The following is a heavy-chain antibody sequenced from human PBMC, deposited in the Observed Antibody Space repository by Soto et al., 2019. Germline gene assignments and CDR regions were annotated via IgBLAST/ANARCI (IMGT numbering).Heavy chain of an antibody. Sequence: ASVKVSCKASGYTFTSYGISLVRQAPGQGLEWMGWISAYNGNTNYAQKLQGRVTMTTDTSTSTAYMELRSLRSDDTAVYYCARCSPTGTTLFGFIVHYYYYGMDVWGQGTTVTVSS. V-gene: IGHV1-18*01. CDR2: ISAYNGNT. D-gene: IGHD1-1*01. J-gene: IGHJ6*02. CDR1: GYTFTSYG. CDR3: ARCSPTGTTLFGFIVHYYYYGMDV.